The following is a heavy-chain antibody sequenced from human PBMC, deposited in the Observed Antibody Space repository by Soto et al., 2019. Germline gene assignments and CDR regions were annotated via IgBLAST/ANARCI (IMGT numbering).Heavy chain of an antibody. J-gene: IGHJ4*02. D-gene: IGHD3-22*01. Sequence: GGSLRLSCAASGFTFSSYSMNWVRQAPGKGLEWVSSISSSSSYIYYADSVKGRFTISRDNAKNSLYLQMNSLRAEDTSVYYCVRDAYYYDSSGYCFDYWGQGTLVTVS. V-gene: IGHV3-21*01. CDR1: GFTFSSYS. CDR2: ISSSSSYI. CDR3: VRDAYYYDSSGYCFDY.